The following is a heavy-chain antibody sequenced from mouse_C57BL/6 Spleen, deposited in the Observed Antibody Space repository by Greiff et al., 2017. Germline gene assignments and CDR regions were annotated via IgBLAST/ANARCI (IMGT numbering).Heavy chain of an antibody. J-gene: IGHJ1*03. D-gene: IGHD1-1*01. V-gene: IGHV1-55*01. CDR2: IYPGSGST. Sequence: QVQLQQPGAELVKPGASVKMSCKASGYTFTSYWITWVQQRPGPGLEWLGDIYPGSGSTNYNEKFKSKATLTVDTSSSTAYMQLRSLTSEDSAVYDCAIGPENSSSPWYIEVWGTGTTVTVSS. CDR3: AIGPENSSSPWYIEV. CDR1: GYTFTSYW.